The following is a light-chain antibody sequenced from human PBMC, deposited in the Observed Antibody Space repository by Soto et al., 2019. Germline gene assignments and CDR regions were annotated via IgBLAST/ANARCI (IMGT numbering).Light chain of an antibody. CDR1: SSDVGGYNY. V-gene: IGLV2-14*01. J-gene: IGLJ3*02. CDR3: SSYTSSSPRV. Sequence: QSALTQPASVSGSPGQSITISCTGTSSDVGGYNYVSWYQPHPGKAPQLMIYEVSNRPSGVSNRFSGSKSGNTASLTISGLQAEDEADYYCSSYTSSSPRVFGGGTKLTVL. CDR2: EVS.